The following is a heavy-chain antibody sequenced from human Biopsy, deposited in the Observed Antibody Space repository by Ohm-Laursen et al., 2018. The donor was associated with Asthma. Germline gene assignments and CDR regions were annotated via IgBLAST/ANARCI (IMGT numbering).Heavy chain of an antibody. CDR1: GYTFTDYS. D-gene: IGHD2-15*01. Sequence: SVKVSCKASGYTFTDYSIHWVRQAPGQGLEWMGRINPNSGDTKYAQRFQGRVTVTRDRSISTAYMELSRLRSDDTAVYYCARDRGYCSGGTCPSWFDPWGQGTLVSVSS. CDR3: ARDRGYCSGGTCPSWFDP. V-gene: IGHV1-2*06. J-gene: IGHJ5*02. CDR2: INPNSGDT.